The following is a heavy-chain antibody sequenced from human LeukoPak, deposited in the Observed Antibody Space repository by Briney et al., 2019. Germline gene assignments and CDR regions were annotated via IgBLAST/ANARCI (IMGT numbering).Heavy chain of an antibody. CDR1: GGSITSGSYY. CDR2: SSHSGNT. CDR3: ARYYCTNSYCPGVDY. Sequence: SQTLFLICGVFGGSITSGSYYWTLSRQHPGEGLEWIGFSSHSGNTCYNPSLRGRLTISIDTSRNQAYLQLTSVTAADTAVYYCARYYCTNSYCPGVDYWGRGTLVTVSS. V-gene: IGHV4-31*11. J-gene: IGHJ4*02. D-gene: IGHD2-8*01.